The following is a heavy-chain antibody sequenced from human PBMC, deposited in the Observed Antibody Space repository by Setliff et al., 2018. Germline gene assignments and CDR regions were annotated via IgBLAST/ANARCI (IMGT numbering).Heavy chain of an antibody. CDR3: ARGYRGYYNFWSGSQGANWFDP. Sequence: SVKVSCKASGGTFSSYAISWVRQAPGQGLEWMGGIIPIFGTANYAQKFQGRVTITADESTSTAYMELSSLRSEDTAVYYCARGYRGYYNFWSGSQGANWFDPWGQGTLVTVSS. CDR1: GGTFSSYA. CDR2: IIPIFGTA. D-gene: IGHD3-3*01. V-gene: IGHV1-69*13. J-gene: IGHJ5*02.